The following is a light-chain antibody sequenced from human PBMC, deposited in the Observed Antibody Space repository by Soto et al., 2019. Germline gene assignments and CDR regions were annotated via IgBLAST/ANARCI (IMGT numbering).Light chain of an antibody. CDR2: AAS. V-gene: IGKV1-12*01. Sequence: DIQMTQSPSSVSSSGGDRVTISCRARQGVGSWLAWYQQKPGKAPKVLINAASSVQSGVPSRFSGSGSGTDFTLTISSLQPEDLATYYCQQANTFPITFGQGTRVDIK. CDR3: QQANTFPIT. J-gene: IGKJ5*01. CDR1: QGVGSW.